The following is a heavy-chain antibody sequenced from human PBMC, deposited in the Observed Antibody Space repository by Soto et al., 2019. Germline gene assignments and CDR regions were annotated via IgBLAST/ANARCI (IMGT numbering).Heavy chain of an antibody. V-gene: IGHV3-33*01. CDR3: ARDQFERSVTTGFDY. Sequence: HPGGSLRLSCAASGFTFSSYGMHWVRQAPGKGLEWVAVIWYYGSNKYYADSVKGRFTISRDNSKNTLYLQMNSLRAEDTAVYYCARDQFERSVTTGFDYWGQGTLVTVSS. CDR2: IWYYGSNK. D-gene: IGHD4-4*01. CDR1: GFTFSSYG. J-gene: IGHJ4*02.